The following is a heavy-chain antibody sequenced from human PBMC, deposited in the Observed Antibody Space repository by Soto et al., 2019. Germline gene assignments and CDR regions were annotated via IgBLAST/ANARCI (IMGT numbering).Heavy chain of an antibody. J-gene: IGHJ4*02. CDR2: IYWDDDK. CDR1: GFSLSTTEKG. CDR3: AHGSCFGADCYPNPYFDF. Sequence: QITLKESGPTLVKPTQTLTLTCPFSGFSLSTTEKGVGLIRQPPGKAPEWLALIYWDDDKRYSPSLKTRLTITKDTSKNQVVLTVTNVDPVDTATYYCAHGSCFGADCYPNPYFDFWGQGILVTVSS. V-gene: IGHV2-5*02. D-gene: IGHD2-21*02.